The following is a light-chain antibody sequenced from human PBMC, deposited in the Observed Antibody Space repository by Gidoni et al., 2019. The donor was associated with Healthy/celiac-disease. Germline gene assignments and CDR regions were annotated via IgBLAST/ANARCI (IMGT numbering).Light chain of an antibody. V-gene: IGKV1-39*01. CDR3: QQSYSTPCT. CDR1: QSISSY. CDR2: AAS. J-gene: IGKJ2*02. Sequence: DIQMTQSPSSLSASVGDRVTITCRASQSISSYLNWYQQKPGKAPKLLIYAASSLQSGVPSRFGCRGAGTDFTLTISSLLPEDFATYYFQQSYSTPCTFGQGTKLEIK.